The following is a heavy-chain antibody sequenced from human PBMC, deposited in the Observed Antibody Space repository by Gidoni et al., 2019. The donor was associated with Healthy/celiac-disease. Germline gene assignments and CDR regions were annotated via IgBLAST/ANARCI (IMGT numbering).Heavy chain of an antibody. CDR1: GFTFTSSA. J-gene: IGHJ6*02. CDR3: AADIPYGMDV. Sequence: QMQLVQSGPEEKKPGTAAKGSCKATGFTFTSSAMQWVRQARGQRLEWIGWIVVGSGNTNYAQQFQERVTITRDMSTSTAYMELGSLRSDDTAVYYCAADIPYGMDVWGHGTTVTVSS. V-gene: IGHV1-58*02. CDR2: IVVGSGNT.